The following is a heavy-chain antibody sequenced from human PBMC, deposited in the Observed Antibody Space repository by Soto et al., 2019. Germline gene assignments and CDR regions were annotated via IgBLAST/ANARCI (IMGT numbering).Heavy chain of an antibody. J-gene: IGHJ6*02. Sequence: EVRLLESEGGLVQPGKSLRLSCAASGFLFSDYGMSWVRQAPGKGLEWVSALSGSGSSTYYADSVKGRFTISRDNLKNTVSLQMNNLTAEDTAVYYCAKGGVTRSYYYAMDVWGQGTTVTVSS. CDR1: GFLFSDYG. V-gene: IGHV3-23*01. CDR3: AKGGVTRSYYYAMDV. CDR2: LSGSGSST.